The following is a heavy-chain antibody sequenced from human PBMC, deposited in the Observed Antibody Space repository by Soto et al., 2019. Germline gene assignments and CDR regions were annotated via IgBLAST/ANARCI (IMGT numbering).Heavy chain of an antibody. V-gene: IGHV3-23*01. Sequence: GGSLRLSCAASGFTFSNYAMSWVRQAPGKGLEWVSAISGSGGSTYYADSVKGRFTISRDNSKNTLYLQMNSLRAEDTAVYYCAKDPYSSGWYDNWFDPWGQGTLVTVSS. CDR3: AKDPYSSGWYDNWFDP. CDR1: GFTFSNYA. D-gene: IGHD6-19*01. J-gene: IGHJ5*02. CDR2: ISGSGGST.